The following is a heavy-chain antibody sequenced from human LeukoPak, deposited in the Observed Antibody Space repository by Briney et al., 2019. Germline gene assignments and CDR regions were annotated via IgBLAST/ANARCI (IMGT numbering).Heavy chain of an antibody. CDR2: IKQDGSEK. CDR1: RFTFSSFW. CDR3: ARGPFEHDSSGHYYYYGMDV. J-gene: IGHJ6*02. Sequence: GGSLRLSCAASRFTFSSFWMSWVRQAPGKGLEWVANIKQDGSEKYYVDSVKGRFTISRDNAKNSLYLQMNSLRVEDTAVYYCARGPFEHDSSGHYYYYGMDVWGQGTTVTVSS. D-gene: IGHD3-22*01. V-gene: IGHV3-7*01.